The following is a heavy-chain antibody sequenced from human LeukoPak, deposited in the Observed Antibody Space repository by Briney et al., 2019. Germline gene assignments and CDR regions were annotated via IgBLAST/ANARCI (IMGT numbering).Heavy chain of an antibody. CDR1: RFTFSNYE. V-gene: IGHV3-48*03. J-gene: IGHJ4*02. Sequence: GGSLRLSCAASRFTFSNYEMNWVRQAPGKGLEWVSYIGSSGSTIYYADSVKGRFTISRDNAKNSLYLQMNSPRAEDTAVYYCARDIRYSSSWALDYWGQGTLVTVSS. CDR2: IGSSGSTI. D-gene: IGHD6-13*01. CDR3: ARDIRYSSSWALDY.